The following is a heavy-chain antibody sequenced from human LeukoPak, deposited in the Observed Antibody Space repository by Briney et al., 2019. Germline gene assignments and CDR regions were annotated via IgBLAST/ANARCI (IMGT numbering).Heavy chain of an antibody. J-gene: IGHJ4*02. Sequence: PGGSLRLSCAGSGFSVSNNYMSWIRQAPGKGLEWVSVFYSGGTIVYADSVRGRFIISRDISKNTLSLQMNSLRAEDTAVYYCARDPHNSGSGRYFENWGRGSLVTVSS. D-gene: IGHD3-10*01. CDR1: GFSVSNNY. CDR3: ARDPHNSGSGRYFEN. CDR2: FYSGGTI. V-gene: IGHV3-66*01.